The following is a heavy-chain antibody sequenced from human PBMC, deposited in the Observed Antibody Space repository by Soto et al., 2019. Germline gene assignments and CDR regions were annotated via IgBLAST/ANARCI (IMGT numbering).Heavy chain of an antibody. CDR3: TTYASYYDYIWGSSLGTTRAFDI. CDR1: GFTFSNAW. CDR2: IKSKTDGGTT. V-gene: IGHV3-15*01. D-gene: IGHD3-16*01. Sequence: GGSLRLSCAASGFTFSNAWMSWVRQAPGKGLEWVGRIKSKTDGGTTDYAAPVKGRFTISRDDSKNTLYLQMNSLKTEDTAVYYCTTYASYYDYIWGSSLGTTRAFDIWGQGTMVTVSS. J-gene: IGHJ3*02.